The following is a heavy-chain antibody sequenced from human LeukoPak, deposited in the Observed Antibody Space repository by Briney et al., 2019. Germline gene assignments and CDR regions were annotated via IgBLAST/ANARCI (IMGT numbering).Heavy chain of an antibody. CDR1: GGSISSYY. CDR2: VSYSGST. J-gene: IGHJ4*02. D-gene: IGHD3-10*01. CDR3: ARSRGTGFIFDY. V-gene: IGHV4-59*01. Sequence: SETLSLTCTVSGGSISSYYWSWVRQPPGKGLEWIGYVSYSGSTDYNPSLKSRVIISIDTSKNQFSLRLSSVTAADAAVYYCARSRGTGFIFDYWGQGALVTVSS.